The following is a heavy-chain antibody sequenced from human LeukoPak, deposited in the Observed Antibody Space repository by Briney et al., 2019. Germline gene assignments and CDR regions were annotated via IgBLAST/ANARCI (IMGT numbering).Heavy chain of an antibody. J-gene: IGHJ6*04. V-gene: IGHV3-30*18. CDR1: GFTFSSYG. CDR3: AKDEYSSSWYYYYYGMDV. Sequence: GRSLRLSCAASGFTFSSYGMHWVRQAPGKGLEWVAVISYDGSNKYYADSVKGRFTISRDNSKNTLYLQMNSLRAEDTAVYCCAKDEYSSSWYYYYYGMDVWGKGTTVTVSS. D-gene: IGHD6-13*01. CDR2: ISYDGSNK.